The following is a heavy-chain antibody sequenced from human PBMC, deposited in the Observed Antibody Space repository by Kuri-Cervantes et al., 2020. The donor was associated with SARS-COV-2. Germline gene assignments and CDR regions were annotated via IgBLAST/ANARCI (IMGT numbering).Heavy chain of an antibody. V-gene: IGHV1-18*01. CDR2: ISAYNGNT. Sequence: ASVKVSCKASGYTFTSYGISWVRQAPGQGLEWMGWISAYNGNTNYAQKLQGRVTMTTDTSTSTAYMELRSLRSDDTAVYYCARDRPIPHMGYYYYGTDVWGQGTTVTVSS. CDR1: GYTFTSYG. D-gene: IGHD2-21*01. CDR3: ARDRPIPHMGYYYYGTDV. J-gene: IGHJ6*02.